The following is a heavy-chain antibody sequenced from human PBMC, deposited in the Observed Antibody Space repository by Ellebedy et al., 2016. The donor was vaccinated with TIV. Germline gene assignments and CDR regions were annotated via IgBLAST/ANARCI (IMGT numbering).Heavy chain of an antibody. CDR3: ARDDYDSGSYYPEIVY. Sequence: SSYIYYADSVKGRFTISRDNAKNSLYLQMNSLRAEDTAVYYCARDDYDSGSYYPEIVYWGQGTLVTVSS. J-gene: IGHJ4*02. V-gene: IGHV3-21*01. CDR2: SSYI. D-gene: IGHD3-10*01.